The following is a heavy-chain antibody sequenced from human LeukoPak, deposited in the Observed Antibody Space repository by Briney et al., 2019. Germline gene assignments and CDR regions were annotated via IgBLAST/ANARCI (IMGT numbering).Heavy chain of an antibody. D-gene: IGHD3-10*01. Sequence: GGSLRLSCAASGFTFSSYSMNWVRQAPGNGLEWVSSISSSSSYIYYADSVKGRFTISRANAKNSLYLQLNTLRAEDTAVYHCARDGGSGSYSFAYWGQGTLVTVSP. CDR1: GFTFSSYS. V-gene: IGHV3-21*01. CDR2: ISSSSSYI. CDR3: ARDGGSGSYSFAY. J-gene: IGHJ4*02.